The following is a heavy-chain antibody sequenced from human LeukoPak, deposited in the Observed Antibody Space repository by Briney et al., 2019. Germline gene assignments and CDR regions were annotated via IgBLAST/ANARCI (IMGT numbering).Heavy chain of an antibody. CDR2: IYHSGST. V-gene: IGHV4-38-2*01. J-gene: IGHJ4*02. CDR3: ARHITIFGVVIHFFDY. D-gene: IGHD3-3*01. CDR1: GYSISSGYY. Sequence: SETLSLTCAVSGYSISSGYYWGWIRQPPGKGLEWIGRIYHSGSTYYNPSLKSRVTISVDTSKNQFSLKLSSVTAADTAVYYCARHITIFGVVIHFFDYWGQGTLVTVSS.